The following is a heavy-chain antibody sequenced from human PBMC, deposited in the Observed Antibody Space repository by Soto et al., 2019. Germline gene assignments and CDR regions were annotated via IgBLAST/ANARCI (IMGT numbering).Heavy chain of an antibody. V-gene: IGHV4-59*01. CDR3: ASCSGGSCYSPFDY. CDR1: GGSISSYY. CDR2: IYYSGST. Sequence: SETLSLTCTVSGGSISSYYWSWIRQPPGKGLEWIGYIYYSGSTNYNPSLKSRVTISVDTSKNQFSLKLSSVTAADTAVYYCASCSGGSCYSPFDYWGQGTLVTVSS. J-gene: IGHJ4*02. D-gene: IGHD2-15*01.